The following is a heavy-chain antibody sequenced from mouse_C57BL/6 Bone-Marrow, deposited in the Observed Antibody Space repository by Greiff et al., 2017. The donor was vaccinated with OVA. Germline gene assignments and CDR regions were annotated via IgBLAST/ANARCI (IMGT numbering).Heavy chain of an antibody. V-gene: IGHV5-4*01. J-gene: IGHJ2*01. D-gene: IGHD2-3*01. CDR1: GFTFSSYA. CDR3: ARGWLPPDY. CDR2: ISDGGSYT. Sequence: EVQLVESGGGLVKPGGSLKLSCAASGFTFSSYAMSWVRQTPEKRLEWVATISDGGSYTYYPDKVKGRFTISRDNAKNNLYLQMSHLKSEDTAMYYCARGWLPPDYWGQGTTLTVSS.